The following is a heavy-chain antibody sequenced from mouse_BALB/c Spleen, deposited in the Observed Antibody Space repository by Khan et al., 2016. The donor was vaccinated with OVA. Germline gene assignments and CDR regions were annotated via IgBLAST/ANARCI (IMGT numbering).Heavy chain of an antibody. CDR3: ARKNGSDFDY. J-gene: IGHJ2*01. Sequence: VRLQQSGPELVKPGASVKISCKASGYSFTGYFMNWVMQSHGKSLEWIGRINPHIGETFYNQKFKGKATLTVDESSSTAHMELRSLASEDSGVDYCARKNGSDFDYWGQGTTLTVSS. D-gene: IGHD1-1*01. CDR2: INPHIGET. V-gene: IGHV1-20*02. CDR1: GYSFTGYF.